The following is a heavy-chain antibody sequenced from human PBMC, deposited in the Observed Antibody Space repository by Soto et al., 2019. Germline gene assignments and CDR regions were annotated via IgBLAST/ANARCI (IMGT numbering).Heavy chain of an antibody. V-gene: IGHV1-69*13. CDR2: IIPIFGTA. Sequence: SVKVYCKASGGTFSSYAISWVRQAPGQGLEWMGGIIPIFGTANYAQKFQGRVTITADESTSTAHMELSSLRSEDTAVYYCASAPGPNCTNGVCYTLVYYYYGMDVWGQGTTVTVSS. D-gene: IGHD2-8*01. J-gene: IGHJ6*02. CDR3: ASAPGPNCTNGVCYTLVYYYYGMDV. CDR1: GGTFSSYA.